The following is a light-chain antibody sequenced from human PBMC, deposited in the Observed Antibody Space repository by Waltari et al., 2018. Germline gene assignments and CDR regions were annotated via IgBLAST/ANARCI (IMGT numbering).Light chain of an antibody. J-gene: IGKJ1*01. CDR2: EIS. CDR3: MQTKQFPWT. CDR1: QSLLYTDGKTY. V-gene: IGKV2D-29*01. Sequence: DIVMTQTPVSLSVTPGQSASISCKSSQSLLYTDGKTYFYWYLQKAGQPPQLLIYEISKRFSGVPDRFSSSGSGTDFTLKISRVEAEDVGVYYCMQTKQFPWTLGQGTKVEVK.